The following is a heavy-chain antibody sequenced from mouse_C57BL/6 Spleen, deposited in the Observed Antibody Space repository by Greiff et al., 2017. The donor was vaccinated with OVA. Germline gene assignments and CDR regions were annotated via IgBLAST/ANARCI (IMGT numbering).Heavy chain of an antibody. J-gene: IGHJ2*01. CDR3: ARGDYGFDY. Sequence: EVQQQQSGPELVKPGASVKISCKASGYTFTDYYMNWVKQSHGKSLEWIGDINPNNGGTSYNQKFKGKATLTVDKSSSTAYMELRSLTSEDSAVYYCARGDYGFDYWGQGTTLTVSS. V-gene: IGHV1-26*01. CDR1: GYTFTDYY. D-gene: IGHD2-4*01. CDR2: INPNNGGT.